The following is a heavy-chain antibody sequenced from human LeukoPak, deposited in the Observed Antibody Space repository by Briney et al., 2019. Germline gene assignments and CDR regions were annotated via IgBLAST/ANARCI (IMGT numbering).Heavy chain of an antibody. D-gene: IGHD5-24*01. Sequence: SETLSLTCAVYGGSFSGYYWSWIRQPPGKGLEWIGEINHSGSTNYNPSLKSRVTISVDTSKNQFSLKLSSVTAADTAVYYCARLPRDGYNYRRKIFDYWGQGTLVTVSS. J-gene: IGHJ4*02. V-gene: IGHV4-34*01. CDR1: GGSFSGYY. CDR3: ARLPRDGYNYRRKIFDY. CDR2: INHSGST.